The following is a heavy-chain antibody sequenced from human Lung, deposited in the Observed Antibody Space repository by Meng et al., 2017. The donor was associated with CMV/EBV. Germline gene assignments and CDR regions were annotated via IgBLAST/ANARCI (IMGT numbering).Heavy chain of an antibody. D-gene: IGHD2/OR15-2a*01. CDR2: ISHSGTT. CDR3: ARARLSSRSMDF. V-gene: IGHV4-34*01. Sequence: GSLRLXCAVYGESLSGYYWTWIRQPPGKGLEWIGEISHSGTTNYNPSLKSRVFISVDTSKNQLSLNLTPVTAADTAVYYCARARLSSRSMDFWGQGTPVTVSS. CDR1: GESLSGYY. J-gene: IGHJ6*02.